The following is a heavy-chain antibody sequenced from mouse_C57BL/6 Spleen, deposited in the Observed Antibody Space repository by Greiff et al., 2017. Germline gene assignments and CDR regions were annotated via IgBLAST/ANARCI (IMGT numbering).Heavy chain of an antibody. CDR2: INPNNGGT. CDR1: GYTFTDYY. CDR3: ARDGSSPPGAMDY. Sequence: EVQLQQSGPELVKPGASVKISCKASGYTFTDYYMNWVKQSHGKSLEWIGDINPNNGGTSYNQKFKGKATLTVDKSSSTAYMELRSLTSEDSAVYYCARDGSSPPGAMDYWGQGTSVTVSS. V-gene: IGHV1-26*01. D-gene: IGHD1-1*01. J-gene: IGHJ4*01.